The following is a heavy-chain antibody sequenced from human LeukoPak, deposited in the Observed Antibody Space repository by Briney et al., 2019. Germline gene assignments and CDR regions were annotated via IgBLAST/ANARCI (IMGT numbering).Heavy chain of an antibody. D-gene: IGHD1-26*01. V-gene: IGHV3-23*01. CDR2: ISGSGGNT. Sequence: GGSLRLSCAASGFTFSSYAMSWVRQAPGKGLEWVSVISGSGGNTYYADSVKGRFTISRDNSKNTLYLQMNSLRAEDTAVYYCASMGAASGYVYWGQGTLVTVSS. CDR1: GFTFSSYA. J-gene: IGHJ4*02. CDR3: ASMGAASGYVY.